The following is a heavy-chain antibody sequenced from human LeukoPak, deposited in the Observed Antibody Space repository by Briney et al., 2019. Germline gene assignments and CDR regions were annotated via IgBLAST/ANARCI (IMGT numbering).Heavy chain of an antibody. D-gene: IGHD5-12*01. CDR2: IIPIFGTA. J-gene: IGHJ5*02. CDR1: GRTFSSYA. Sequence: SVKVSCKASGRTFSSYAISWVRQAPGQGVEWMGGIIPIFGTANYAQKFQGRVTITADESTSTAYMELSSLRSEDTAVYYCARGRGATITNWFDPWGQGTLVTVSS. V-gene: IGHV1-69*01. CDR3: ARGRGATITNWFDP.